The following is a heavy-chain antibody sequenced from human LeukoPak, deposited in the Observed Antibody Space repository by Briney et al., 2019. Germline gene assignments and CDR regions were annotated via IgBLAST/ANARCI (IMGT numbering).Heavy chain of an antibody. CDR1: GFAASSSY. CDR3: ARHGTYCKIGSCYWVDTPMVDS. J-gene: IGHJ4*02. CDR2: LYSSGST. D-gene: IGHD2-15*01. V-gene: IGHV3-66*04. Sequence: GGSLRLSCPTSGFAASSSYMSWVRRAPGKGLEWVSILYSSGSTYYADSVKGRLTISRDISKNTLYLEMNSLRVEDTAVYYCARHGTYCKIGSCYWVDTPMVDSWGQGVLVTVPS.